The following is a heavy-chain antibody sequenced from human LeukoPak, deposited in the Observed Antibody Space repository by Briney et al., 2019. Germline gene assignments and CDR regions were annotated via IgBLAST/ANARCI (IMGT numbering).Heavy chain of an antibody. Sequence: SLRPSCAASGFTFDDYAMHWVRQAPGKGLEWVSGISWNSGSIGYADSVKGRFTISRDNAKNSLYLQMNSLRAEDMALYYCAKDADYGGNSGPFDYWGQGALVTVSS. CDR1: GFTFDDYA. D-gene: IGHD4-23*01. J-gene: IGHJ4*02. V-gene: IGHV3-9*03. CDR2: ISWNSGSI. CDR3: AKDADYGGNSGPFDY.